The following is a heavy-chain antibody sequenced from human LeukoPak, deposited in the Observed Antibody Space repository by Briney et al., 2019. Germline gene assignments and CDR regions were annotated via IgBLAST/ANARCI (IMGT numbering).Heavy chain of an antibody. J-gene: IGHJ3*02. CDR3: ARVASYAFDI. CDR1: GFTFSSYW. Sequence: GSLRLSCAASGFTFSSYWMTWVRQAPGKGLEWVANIKEDAYEEYYVYSVKGRFTISRDNPKNSLYLQMNSLRAEDSAVYYCARVASYAFDIWGQGTMVTVSS. V-gene: IGHV3-7*01. CDR2: IKEDAYEE. D-gene: IGHD6-6*01.